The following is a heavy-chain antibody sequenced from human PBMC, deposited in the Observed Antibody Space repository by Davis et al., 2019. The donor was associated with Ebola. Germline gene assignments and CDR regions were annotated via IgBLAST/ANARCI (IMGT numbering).Heavy chain of an antibody. CDR3: AKDVFSSVTIFGVVNNYYYYGMDV. CDR2: IKQDGSEK. J-gene: IGHJ6*02. D-gene: IGHD3-3*01. V-gene: IGHV3-7*01. Sequence: GESLKISCAASGFTFSSYWMSWVRQAPGKGLEWVANIKQDGSEKYYADSVKGRFTISRDNSKNTLYLQMNSLRAEDTAVYYCAKDVFSSVTIFGVVNNYYYYGMDVWGQGTTVTVSS. CDR1: GFTFSSYW.